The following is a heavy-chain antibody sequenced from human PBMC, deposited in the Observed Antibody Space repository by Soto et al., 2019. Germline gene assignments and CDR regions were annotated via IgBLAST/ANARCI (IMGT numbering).Heavy chain of an antibody. V-gene: IGHV4-61*08. Sequence: PSETLSLTCTVSGASISNDDYFWSWIRQPPGKGLEWIGEINHTGGTHYNPSLKSRVTMSVDTTKNQFSLRLSSVTAADTAIYYCATRITVFGLLIPPFDPWGQGTQVTVSS. CDR3: ATRITVFGLLIPPFDP. CDR1: GASISNDDYF. CDR2: INHTGGT. D-gene: IGHD3-3*01. J-gene: IGHJ5*02.